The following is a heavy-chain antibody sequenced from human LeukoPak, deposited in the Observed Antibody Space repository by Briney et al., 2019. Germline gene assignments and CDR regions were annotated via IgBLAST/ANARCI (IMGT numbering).Heavy chain of an antibody. D-gene: IGHD3-3*01. V-gene: IGHV4-59*01. J-gene: IGHJ5*02. Sequence: SETLSLTCTVSGGSISSYYWSWIRQPPGKGLEWIGYIYYGGSTNYNPSLKSRVTISVDTSKNQFSLKLSSVTAADTAVYYCARTPWKGVVIVPNWFDPWGQGTLVTVSS. CDR3: ARTPWKGVVIVPNWFDP. CDR1: GGSISSYY. CDR2: IYYGGST.